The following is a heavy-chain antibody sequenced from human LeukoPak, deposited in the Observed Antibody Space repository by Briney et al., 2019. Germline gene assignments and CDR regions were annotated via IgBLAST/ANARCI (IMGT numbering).Heavy chain of an antibody. V-gene: IGHV3-30-3*01. D-gene: IGHD3-3*01. Sequence: GGSLRLTCTASGFTFGSYALHWVRQAPGKGLEWVAVISYDGSNRYYADSVKGRFTISRDNSKNTLYLQMNSLRAEDTAVYYCARDVEEGYDFWSGYSWAFDYWGQGTLVTVSS. CDR1: GFTFGSYA. CDR2: ISYDGSNR. CDR3: ARDVEEGYDFWSGYSWAFDY. J-gene: IGHJ4*02.